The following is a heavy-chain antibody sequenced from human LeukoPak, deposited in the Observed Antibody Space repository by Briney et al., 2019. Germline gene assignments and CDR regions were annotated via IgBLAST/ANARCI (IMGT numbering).Heavy chain of an antibody. V-gene: IGHV3-23*01. Sequence: GGSLRLSCAATGFTFSSYAMSWVRQAPGKGLEWVSAISGSGGSTYYADSVKGRFTISRDNSKNTLYLQMNSLRAEDTAVYYCAKMPYDSSGYYYTYWYFGLWGRGTLVTVSS. CDR3: AKMPYDSSGYYYTYWYFGL. J-gene: IGHJ2*01. D-gene: IGHD3-22*01. CDR1: GFTFSSYA. CDR2: ISGSGGST.